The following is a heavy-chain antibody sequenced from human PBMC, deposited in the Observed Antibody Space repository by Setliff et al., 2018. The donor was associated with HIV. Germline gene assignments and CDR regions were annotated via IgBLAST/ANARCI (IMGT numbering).Heavy chain of an antibody. CDR3: ARGPPGEPRLFQH. V-gene: IGHV3-21*01. Sequence: GGSLRLSCSASGFTFNTYGMSWVRQAPGKGLEWVSVISGSGSYIYYADSVKGRFTISRDNAKNSLYLQMNSLRAEDTAVYYCARGPPGEPRLFQHWGQGTLVTVSS. CDR2: ISGSGSYI. D-gene: IGHD3-10*01. J-gene: IGHJ1*01. CDR1: GFTFNTYG.